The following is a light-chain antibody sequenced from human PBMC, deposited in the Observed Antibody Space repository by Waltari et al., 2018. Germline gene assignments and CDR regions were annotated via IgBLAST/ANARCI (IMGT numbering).Light chain of an antibody. J-gene: IGLJ1*01. CDR3: TSYRRGSTLSV. Sequence: QSALTQPASVSGSPRQSITISCTGTSGDIGGYNFVSWYQQHPGRAPKLLIYEVSNRPPGVAYRCPASKSGNTASLTISGLQAEDEADYYCTSYRRGSTLSVFGTGTEVTVL. V-gene: IGLV2-14*01. CDR2: EVS. CDR1: SGDIGGYNF.